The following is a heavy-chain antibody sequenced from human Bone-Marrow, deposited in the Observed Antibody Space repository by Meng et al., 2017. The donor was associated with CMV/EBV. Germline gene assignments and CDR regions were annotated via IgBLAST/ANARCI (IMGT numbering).Heavy chain of an antibody. CDR1: GYTFTGYY. D-gene: IGHD2-2*02. CDR2: INPNSSGT. J-gene: IGHJ4*02. Sequence: ASVKVSCKASGYTFTGYYMHWVRQAPGQGLEWMGWINPNSSGTNYAQKFQGRVTMTRDTSISTAYMELSRLRSDDTAVYYCARLLGYCSSTRCYTDNYFDYWGQGTLVTVSS. V-gene: IGHV1-2*02. CDR3: ARLLGYCSSTRCYTDNYFDY.